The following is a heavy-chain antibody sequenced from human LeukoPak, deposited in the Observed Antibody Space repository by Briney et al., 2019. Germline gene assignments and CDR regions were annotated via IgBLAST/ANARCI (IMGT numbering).Heavy chain of an antibody. J-gene: IGHJ4*02. CDR3: AKKQAAGPFDY. D-gene: IGHD6-13*01. Sequence: GGSLRLSCAASGFTFSNYAMCWVRQAPGKGLEWVSAISGSGGSTYYADSVKGRFTISRDNSKNTLYLQMNSLRAEDTAVYYCAKKQAAGPFDYWGQGTLVTVSS. CDR1: GFTFSNYA. CDR2: ISGSGGST. V-gene: IGHV3-23*01.